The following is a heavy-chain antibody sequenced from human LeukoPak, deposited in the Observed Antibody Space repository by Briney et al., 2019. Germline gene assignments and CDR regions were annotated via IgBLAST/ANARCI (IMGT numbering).Heavy chain of an antibody. CDR2: IYYSGST. Sequence: SETLSPTCTVSGGSISSSSYYWGWIRQPPGKGLEWIGSIYYSGSTYYNPSLKSRVTISVDTSKNQFSLKLSSVTAADTAVYYCARGNYGDYVFDYWGQGTLVTVSS. CDR1: GGSISSSSYY. D-gene: IGHD4-17*01. V-gene: IGHV4-39*07. CDR3: ARGNYGDYVFDY. J-gene: IGHJ4*02.